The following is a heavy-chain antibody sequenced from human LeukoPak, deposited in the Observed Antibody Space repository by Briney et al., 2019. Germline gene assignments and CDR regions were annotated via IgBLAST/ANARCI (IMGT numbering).Heavy chain of an antibody. CDR1: GYTFTTYG. V-gene: IGHV1-18*01. CDR2: ISAYNGYT. Sequence: ASVKVSCKASGYTFTTYGISWVRQAPGQGLEWMGWISAYNGYTNYAQKFQGRVTMTTDTSTSTAYMELRSLRSEDTAVYYCARGPTFTYYDFWSGYYPRPEYNWFDPWGQGTLVTVSS. J-gene: IGHJ5*02. D-gene: IGHD3-3*01. CDR3: ARGPTFTYYDFWSGYYPRPEYNWFDP.